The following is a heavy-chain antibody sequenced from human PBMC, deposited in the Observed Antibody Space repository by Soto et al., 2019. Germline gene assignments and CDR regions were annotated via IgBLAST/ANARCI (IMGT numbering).Heavy chain of an antibody. D-gene: IGHD3-22*01. CDR3: AGAYYYDSSGYQVYYYYGMDV. V-gene: IGHV5-10-1*01. CDR1: GYSFTSYW. CDR2: IDPSDSYT. Sequence: GESLKISCQGSGYSFTSYWISWVRQMPGKGLEWMGRIDPSDSYTNYSPSFQGHVTISADKPISTAYLQWSSLKASDTAMYYCAGAYYYDSSGYQVYYYYGMDVWGQGTTVTVSS. J-gene: IGHJ6*02.